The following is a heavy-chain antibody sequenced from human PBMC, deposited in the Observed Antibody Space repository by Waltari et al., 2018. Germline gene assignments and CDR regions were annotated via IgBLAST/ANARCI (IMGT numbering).Heavy chain of an antibody. D-gene: IGHD6-13*01. Sequence: QVQLQQWGAGRLKPSETLSLTCAVYGGSFSGYYWSWIRQPPGKGLEWIGEINHSGSTNYNPSLKSRVTISVDTSKNQFSLKLSSVTAADTAVYYCAREGPAAAGIDYWGQGTLVTVSS. J-gene: IGHJ4*02. V-gene: IGHV4-34*01. CDR1: GGSFSGYY. CDR2: INHSGST. CDR3: AREGPAAAGIDY.